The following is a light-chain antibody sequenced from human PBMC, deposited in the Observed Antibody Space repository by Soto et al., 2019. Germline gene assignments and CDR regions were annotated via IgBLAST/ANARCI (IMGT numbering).Light chain of an antibody. V-gene: IGKV4-1*01. Sequence: DIVMTQSPDSLAVSLGERATIKCKSSQSVLYSSNNKNYLAWYQQKPGQPPKLLIYWASTRESGVPDRFSGSGSGTDFTLTISSLQAEDVAVYYCQQYYSTPLTFGGGTKV. CDR1: QSVLYSSNNKNY. CDR3: QQYYSTPLT. J-gene: IGKJ4*01. CDR2: WAS.